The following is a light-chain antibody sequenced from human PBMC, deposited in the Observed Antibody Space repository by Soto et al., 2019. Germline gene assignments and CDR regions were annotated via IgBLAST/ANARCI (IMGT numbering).Light chain of an antibody. Sequence: DLQMTQSPSSLSASVGDRVTITCRASQGISNYLAWYQQKPGKVPKLLIYAASSLQSGVPSRFSGSGSGTYFTLTISSLQPEDVATYFCQNYNSALGTFGQGTKVEIK. J-gene: IGKJ1*01. CDR1: QGISNY. CDR2: AAS. V-gene: IGKV1-27*01. CDR3: QNYNSALGT.